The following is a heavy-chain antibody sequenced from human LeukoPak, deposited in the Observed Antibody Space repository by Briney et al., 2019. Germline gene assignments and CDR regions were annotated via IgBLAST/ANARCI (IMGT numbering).Heavy chain of an antibody. CDR1: GGSISSYY. CDR2: IYYSGST. V-gene: IGHV4-59*01. CDR3: ARVRYFDWLSVDY. Sequence: PSETPSLTCTVSGGSISSYYWSWIRQPPGKGLEWIGYIYYSGSTNYNPSLKSRVTISVDTSKNQFSLKLSSVTAADTAVYYCARVRYFDWLSVDYWGQGTLVTVSS. J-gene: IGHJ4*02. D-gene: IGHD3-9*01.